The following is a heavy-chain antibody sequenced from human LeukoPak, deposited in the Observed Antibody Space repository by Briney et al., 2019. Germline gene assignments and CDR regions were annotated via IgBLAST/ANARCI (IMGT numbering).Heavy chain of an antibody. CDR3: ARVLFYGSGEVTDF. J-gene: IGHJ4*02. V-gene: IGHV4-59*01. CDR1: GGSISSYY. CDR2: IYYSVST. Sequence: PSETLSLTCTVSGGSISSYYWSWIRQPPGKGLEWIGYIYYSVSTNYNPSLKSRITISVDTSKNQFSLKLSSVTAADTAVYYCARVLFYGSGEVTDFWGQGTLVTVSS. D-gene: IGHD3-10*01.